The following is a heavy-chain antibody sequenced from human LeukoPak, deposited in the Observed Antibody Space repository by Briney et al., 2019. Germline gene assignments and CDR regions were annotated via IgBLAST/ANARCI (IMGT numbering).Heavy chain of an antibody. Sequence: SETLSLTCTVSGGSISSYYWSRIRQPPGKGLEWIGYIYYSGSTNYNPSLKSRVTISVDTSKNQFSLKLSSVTAADTAVYYCAREDGYNAFDYWGQGTLVTVSS. D-gene: IGHD5-24*01. CDR3: AREDGYNAFDY. CDR1: GGSISSYY. CDR2: IYYSGST. J-gene: IGHJ4*02. V-gene: IGHV4-59*12.